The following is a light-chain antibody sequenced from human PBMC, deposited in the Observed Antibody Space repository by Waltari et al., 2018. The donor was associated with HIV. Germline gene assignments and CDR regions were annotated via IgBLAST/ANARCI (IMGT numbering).Light chain of an antibody. CDR3: VAWDDSLSGYV. J-gene: IGLJ1*01. CDR1: SLSVGSNH. CDR2: RDC. V-gene: IGLV1-47*01. Sequence: SVLTQPPAAPGTPGQGVPTPCPGRSLSVGSNHVYWFQHVSGTAPKLLIYRDCQRRSGIPDRFPGSKSGASASLTISGLRSEDEADYYCVAWDDSLSGYVFGTGTKVSVL.